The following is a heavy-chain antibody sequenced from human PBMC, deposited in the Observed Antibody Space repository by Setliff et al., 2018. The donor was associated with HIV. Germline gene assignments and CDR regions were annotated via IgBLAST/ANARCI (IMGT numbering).Heavy chain of an antibody. V-gene: IGHV4-34*12. CDR3: ARDQRLLGIKPPYWYFDL. CDR1: GGSFSAYS. D-gene: IGHD6-25*01. CDR2: IIGHSGGT. J-gene: IGHJ2*01. Sequence: KPSETLSLTCGVFGGSFSAYSWNWIRQPPGKGLEWIGEIIGHSGGTNYNPSLKSRVTISMDTSNNHFSLNLTSLTAADTAVYYCARDQRLLGIKPPYWYFDLWGRGTLVTVSS.